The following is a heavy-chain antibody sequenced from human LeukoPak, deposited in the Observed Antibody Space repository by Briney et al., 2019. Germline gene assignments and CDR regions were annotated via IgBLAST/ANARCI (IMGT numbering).Heavy chain of an antibody. V-gene: IGHV1-69*05. D-gene: IGHD3-22*01. Sequence: SVKVSCKASGGTFSSYAISWVRQAPGQGLEWMGRIIPIFSTANYAQKFQGRVTITTDESTSTAYMELSSLRSEDTAVYYCARTYYYDSSGYYLDYWGQGTLVTVSS. J-gene: IGHJ4*02. CDR3: ARTYYYDSSGYYLDY. CDR1: GGTFSSYA. CDR2: IIPIFSTA.